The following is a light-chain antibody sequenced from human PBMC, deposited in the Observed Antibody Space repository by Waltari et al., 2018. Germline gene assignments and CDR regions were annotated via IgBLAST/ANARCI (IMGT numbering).Light chain of an antibody. Sequence: EVVLTQSPATLSVSPGERATLSCRASQSFNYYLAWYQQKDGQAPRLLIYGASDRATGIPARFSGSGSGTEFTLSISSLQSEDFAIYYCQQYDEWPRTFGHGTRVEI. CDR2: GAS. V-gene: IGKV3-15*01. CDR3: QQYDEWPRT. CDR1: QSFNYY. J-gene: IGKJ1*01.